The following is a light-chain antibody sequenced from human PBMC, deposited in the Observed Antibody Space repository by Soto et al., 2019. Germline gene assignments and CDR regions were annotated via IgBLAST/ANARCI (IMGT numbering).Light chain of an antibody. CDR1: NIGSKS. J-gene: IGLJ3*02. V-gene: IGLV3-21*04. CDR2: YDR. CDR3: QVWDTTSDPEGV. Sequence: SYELTQPPSVSVTPGKTATITCGGSNIGSKSVNWYQQKPGQAPVLIMFYDRVRPSGIPARFSGSNSGNTATLTISGVEVGDEADYYCQVWDTTSDPEGVFGGGTKLTVL.